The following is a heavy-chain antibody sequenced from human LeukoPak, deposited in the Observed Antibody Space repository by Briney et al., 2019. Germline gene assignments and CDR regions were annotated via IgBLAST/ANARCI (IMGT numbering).Heavy chain of an antibody. CDR3: ARDGRLGETRWFDP. J-gene: IGHJ5*02. D-gene: IGHD3-16*01. CDR2: IYYSGST. CDR1: GVSISSYS. V-gene: IGHV4-59*01. Sequence: PSETLSLTCAASGVSISSYSLSWIRQPPGKGLEWIWYIYYSGSTTYNASLKSRVSISVGTSKNNSSLKLSSVTAADTAVYYCARDGRLGETRWFDPWGQETLVTVSS.